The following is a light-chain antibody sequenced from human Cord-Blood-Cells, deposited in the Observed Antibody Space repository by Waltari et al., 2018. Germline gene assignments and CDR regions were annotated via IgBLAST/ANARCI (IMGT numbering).Light chain of an antibody. CDR1: QSISSW. V-gene: IGKV1-5*03. J-gene: IGKJ1*01. CDR3: QQYNLT. Sequence: DIQMTQSPSTLSASVGDRVTITCRASQSISSWLAWYQQKPGKAPKILIYKASSVESGVPARFSGSGSGTEFTRTISSLQPDDFATYYCQQYNLTFGQGTKVEIK. CDR2: KAS.